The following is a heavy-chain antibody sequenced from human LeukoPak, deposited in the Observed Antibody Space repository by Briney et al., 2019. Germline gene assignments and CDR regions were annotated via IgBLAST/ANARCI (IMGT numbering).Heavy chain of an antibody. V-gene: IGHV3-11*04. CDR1: GFTFSDYF. Sequence: PGGSLRLSCAASGFTFSDYFVSWIRQAPGKGLEWVSYISSSSATIYYADSVKGRFTISRDNAKNSLYLQMNSLRAEDTAVYYCARDYYDSSGYYPNFDCWGQGTLLTVSS. D-gene: IGHD3-22*01. CDR2: ISSSSATI. CDR3: ARDYYDSSGYYPNFDC. J-gene: IGHJ4*02.